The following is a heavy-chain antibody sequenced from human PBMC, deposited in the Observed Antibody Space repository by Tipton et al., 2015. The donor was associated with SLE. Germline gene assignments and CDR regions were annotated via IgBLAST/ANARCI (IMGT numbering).Heavy chain of an antibody. CDR1: GFTFSSYE. J-gene: IGHJ6*02. CDR3: ARGGKWRVGAARGYYAMDV. CDR2: ISRGGSTI. Sequence: SLRLSCAASGFTFSSYEMNWVRQAPGKGLEWVSYISRGGSTIYYADSVRGRFTISRDNAKNSLFLQMNSLRAEDTAVYYCARGGKWRVGAARGYYAMDVWGQGTTVTVSS. D-gene: IGHD1-26*01. V-gene: IGHV3-48*03.